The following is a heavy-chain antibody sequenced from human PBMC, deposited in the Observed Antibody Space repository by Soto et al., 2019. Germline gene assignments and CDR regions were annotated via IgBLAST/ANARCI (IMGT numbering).Heavy chain of an antibody. CDR3: ARDHYYYDSSGYYY. J-gene: IGHJ4*02. D-gene: IGHD3-22*01. CDR1: GFTFSSYS. Sequence: PGGSLRLSCAASGFTFSSYSMNWVRQAPGKGLEWVSSISSSSSYIYYADSVKGRFTISRDNAKNSLYLQMNSLRAEDTAVYYCARDHYYYDSSGYYYWGQGALVTVSS. CDR2: ISSSSSYI. V-gene: IGHV3-21*01.